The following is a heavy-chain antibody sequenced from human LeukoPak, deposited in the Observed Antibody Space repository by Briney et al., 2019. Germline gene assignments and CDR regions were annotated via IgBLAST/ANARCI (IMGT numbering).Heavy chain of an antibody. Sequence: GGSLRLSCAASGFTFSSYEMNWVRQAPGKGLEWVSYISSSGSTIYYADSVKGRFTISRDNAKNSLYLQMNSLRAEDTAVYYCARDYRLLCYYYYMDVWGKGTTVTVSS. CDR2: ISSSGSTI. D-gene: IGHD2-15*01. V-gene: IGHV3-48*03. CDR1: GFTFSSYE. J-gene: IGHJ6*03. CDR3: ARDYRLLCYYYYMDV.